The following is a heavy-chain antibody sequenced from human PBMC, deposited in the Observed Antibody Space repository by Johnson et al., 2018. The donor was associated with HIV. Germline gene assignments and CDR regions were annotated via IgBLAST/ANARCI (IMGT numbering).Heavy chain of an antibody. V-gene: IGHV3-9*01. D-gene: IGHD2/OR15-2a*01. J-gene: IGHJ3*02. Sequence: VQLVESGGGLVQPGGSLRLSCAASGFTFDDYAMHWVRQAPGKGLEWVSGISWNSGSIGYADSVKGRFTISRDNAKNSLYLQMNSLRAEDTALYYCAKAPNPILGTDAFDIWGQGTMVTVSS. CDR2: ISWNSGSI. CDR3: AKAPNPILGTDAFDI. CDR1: GFTFDDYA.